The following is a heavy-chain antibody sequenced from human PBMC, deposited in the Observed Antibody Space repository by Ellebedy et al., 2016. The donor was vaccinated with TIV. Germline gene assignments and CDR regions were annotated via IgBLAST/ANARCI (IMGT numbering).Heavy chain of an antibody. CDR3: AREDHYYGMDV. CDR2: INPNSGGT. V-gene: IGHV1-2*02. J-gene: IGHJ6*02. CDR1: GYTFTGYY. Sequence: AASVKVSCKASGYTFTGYYMHWVRQAPGQGLEWMGWINPNSGGTNYAQKFQGRVTMTRETSISTAYMELSRLRSDDTAVFYCAREDHYYGMDVWGQGTTVTVSS.